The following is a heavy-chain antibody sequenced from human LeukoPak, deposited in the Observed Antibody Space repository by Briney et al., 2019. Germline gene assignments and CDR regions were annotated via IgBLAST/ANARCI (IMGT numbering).Heavy chain of an antibody. Sequence: ASVKVSCKTSGYTFTGYNMHRLRQAPGQGLEWMGWINPNSGDTNYAQKFQGRVTMTRDTSINTAYMELSRLRSDDTAVYYCAPTSVSYFDYWGQGTLVTVSS. V-gene: IGHV1-2*02. CDR2: INPNSGDT. J-gene: IGHJ4*02. CDR1: GYTFTGYN. D-gene: IGHD2-2*01. CDR3: APTSVSYFDY.